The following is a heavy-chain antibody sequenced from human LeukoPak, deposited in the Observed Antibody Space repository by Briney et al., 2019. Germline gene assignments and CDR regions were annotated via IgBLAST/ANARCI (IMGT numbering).Heavy chain of an antibody. J-gene: IGHJ4*02. CDR2: ISISSSSI. CDR1: GFSFSSYT. V-gene: IGHV3-21*01. D-gene: IGHD3-16*01. Sequence: GGSLRLSGAASGFSFSSYTRNWVRQAPGKGLEWVSSISISSSSIYYADSGKGRFTISRHNAKNSLYLQMNSLRAEDTAVYYCARDLRGDFDYWGQGTLVTVSS. CDR3: ARDLRGDFDY.